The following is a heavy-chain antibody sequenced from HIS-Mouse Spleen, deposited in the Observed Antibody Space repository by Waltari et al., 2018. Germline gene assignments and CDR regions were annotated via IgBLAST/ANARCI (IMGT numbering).Heavy chain of an antibody. CDR3: ARIAEGYTSGWYAFDY. CDR1: GFSLSTSGMC. J-gene: IGHJ4*02. CDR2: IDWDDDQ. Sequence: QVTLRESGPALVKPTQTLTLTCTFSGFSLSTSGMCVSWIRQPPGKALEWLARIDWDDDQYYSTPPKTMLTISRDTSKNQVVLTMTNMDPLDTATYYCARIAEGYTSGWYAFDYWGQGTLVTVSS. D-gene: IGHD6-19*01. V-gene: IGHV2-70*15.